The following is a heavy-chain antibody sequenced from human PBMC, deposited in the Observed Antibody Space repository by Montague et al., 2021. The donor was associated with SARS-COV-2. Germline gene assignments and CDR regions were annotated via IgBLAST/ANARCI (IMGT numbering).Heavy chain of an antibody. J-gene: IGHJ3*02. CDR3: VRDHPYGGPRGAYDI. Sequence: SETLSLTCTVSGGSITGYYWSWLRRSPGKRLEWIAYIYDGGAVNYNPSLGSRVIISTDTSKNQLSLKVNSVTAADTAVYYCVRDHPYGGPRGAYDIWGQGTVVTVSS. CDR2: IYDGGAV. V-gene: IGHV4-59*01. D-gene: IGHD4-23*01. CDR1: GGSITGYY.